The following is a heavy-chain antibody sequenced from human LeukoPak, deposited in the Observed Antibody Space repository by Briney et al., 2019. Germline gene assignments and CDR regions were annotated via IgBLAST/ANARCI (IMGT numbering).Heavy chain of an antibody. J-gene: IGHJ4*02. CDR2: IYYSGST. CDR3: ARLHGSGSYGIDY. V-gene: IGHV4-59*01. Sequence: PSETLSLTCTVSGGSLSSYYWSSIRQPPGKGLEWIGYIYYSGSTNYNPSLKSRVTISVDTSKNQFSLKLSSVTAADTAVNYCARLHGSGSYGIDYWGQGTLVTVSS. D-gene: IGHD3-10*01. CDR1: GGSLSSYY.